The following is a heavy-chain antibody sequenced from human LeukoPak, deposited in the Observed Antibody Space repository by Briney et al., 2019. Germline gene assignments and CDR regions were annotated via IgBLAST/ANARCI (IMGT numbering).Heavy chain of an antibody. V-gene: IGHV3-73*01. CDR3: ARGPYGSGSYSRGYYYYYMDV. J-gene: IGHJ6*03. CDR1: GFTFSDST. Sequence: GGSLRLSCAASGFTFSDSTMHWVRQTSGKGLECVGRIRTKANNYATDYAASVKGRFTISRGDSKDSTYLHLSSLKTEDTAVYYCARGPYGSGSYSRGYYYYYMDVWGKGTTVTISS. CDR2: IRTKANNYAT. D-gene: IGHD3-10*01.